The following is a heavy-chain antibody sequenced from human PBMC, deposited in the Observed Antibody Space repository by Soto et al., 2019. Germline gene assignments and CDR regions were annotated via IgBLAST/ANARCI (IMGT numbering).Heavy chain of an antibody. CDR1: GYTFTNYG. V-gene: IGHV1-18*01. D-gene: IGHD6-13*01. CDR3: AGDVALTTAAAWV. CDR2: ISPYNGNT. Sequence: QVQLVQSEAEVKKPGASVKVSCKASGYTFTNYGITWVRQTPGQGLEWMGWISPYNGNTNYAQKFQGRVTMTTDTSTNTAYMELSSLRSDDTAVFYCAGDVALTTAAAWVWGQGSLVTVSS. J-gene: IGHJ4*02.